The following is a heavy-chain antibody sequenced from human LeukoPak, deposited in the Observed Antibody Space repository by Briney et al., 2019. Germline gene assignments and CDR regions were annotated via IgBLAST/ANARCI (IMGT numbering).Heavy chain of an antibody. CDR3: ARGSAYSDSSGYYGFDY. J-gene: IGHJ4*02. Sequence: GGSLRLSCAASGFTFGSYAMSWVRQAPGKGLEWVSVTYSGGSTYFADSVKGRFTISRDNSKNTLYLQMNSLRAEDTAVYYCARGSAYSDSSGYYGFDYWGQGTLVTVSS. D-gene: IGHD3-22*01. CDR2: TYSGGST. CDR1: GFTFGSYA. V-gene: IGHV3-53*01.